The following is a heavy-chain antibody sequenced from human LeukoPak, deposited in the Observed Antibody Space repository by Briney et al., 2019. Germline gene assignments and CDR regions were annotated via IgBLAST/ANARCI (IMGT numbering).Heavy chain of an antibody. CDR3: VKDRTGTYTLDY. J-gene: IGHJ4*02. CDR2: ISDDGSRQ. CDR1: GFTLSDYS. Sequence: GGSLRLSCAASGFTLSDYSMNWVRQAPGKGLEGVAFISDDGSRQHYADSVKGRFTISRDNSKNTLNLQMNSLRAEDTAVYYCVKDRTGTYTLDYWGQGTLVTVSS. D-gene: IGHD3-10*01. V-gene: IGHV3-30*18.